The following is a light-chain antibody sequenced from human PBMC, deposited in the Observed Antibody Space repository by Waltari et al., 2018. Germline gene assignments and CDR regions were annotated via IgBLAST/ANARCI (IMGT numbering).Light chain of an antibody. CDR2: AAS. J-gene: IGKJ3*01. CDR1: QDISSS. V-gene: IGKV1-9*01. Sequence: DIQLTQSPSFLSASVGDRVTITCRASQDISSSLAWYQQKPGRAPKLPIYAASTLQSGVPSRLSGSGSGTEFTLTISSLQPEDFVTYYCQQVNNYPFTFGPGTILDVK. CDR3: QQVNNYPFT.